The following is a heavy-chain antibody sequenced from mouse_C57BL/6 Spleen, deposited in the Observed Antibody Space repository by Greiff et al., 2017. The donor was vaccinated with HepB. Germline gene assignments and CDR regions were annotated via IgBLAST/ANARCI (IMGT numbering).Heavy chain of an antibody. V-gene: IGHV1-15*01. CDR3: LLTGGSSYDWYFDV. Sequence: QVQLQQSGAELVRPGASVTLSCKASGYTFTDYEMHWVKQTPVHGLEWIGAIDPETGGTAYNQKFKGKAILTADKSSSTAYMELRSLTSEDSAVYYCLLTGGSSYDWYFDVWGTGTTVTVSS. CDR2: IDPETGGT. D-gene: IGHD1-1*01. J-gene: IGHJ1*03. CDR1: GYTFTDYE.